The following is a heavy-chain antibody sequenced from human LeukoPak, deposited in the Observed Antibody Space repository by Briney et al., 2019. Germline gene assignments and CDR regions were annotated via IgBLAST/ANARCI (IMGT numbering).Heavy chain of an antibody. CDR3: ARDPYYGSGTSRFDFFDY. CDR2: ISSSSSYI. J-gene: IGHJ4*02. CDR1: GFTFRSYS. D-gene: IGHD3-10*01. V-gene: IGHV3-21*01. Sequence: PGGSLRLSCAASGFTFRSYSMNWVRKAPGKGLKWVSSISSSSSYIYYADSVKGRFTISRDNAKNSLYLQMNSLRAEDTAVYYCARDPYYGSGTSRFDFFDYWGQGTLVTVSS.